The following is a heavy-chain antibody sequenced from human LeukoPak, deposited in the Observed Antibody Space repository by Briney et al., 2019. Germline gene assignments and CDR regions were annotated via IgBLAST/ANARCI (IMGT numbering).Heavy chain of an antibody. V-gene: IGHV4-4*02. CDR3: ARAPQWQQLTRGWFDP. D-gene: IGHD6-13*01. Sequence: SGTLSLTCAVSGGSISSSNWWSWVRQPPGKGLEWIGEIYHSGSTNYNPSLKSRVTISVDKSKNQFSLKLSSVTAADTAVYYCARAPQWQQLTRGWFDPWGQGTLVTVSS. CDR2: IYHSGST. J-gene: IGHJ5*02. CDR1: GGSISSSNW.